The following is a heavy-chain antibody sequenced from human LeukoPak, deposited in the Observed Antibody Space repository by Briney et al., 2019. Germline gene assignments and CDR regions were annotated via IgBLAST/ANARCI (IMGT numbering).Heavy chain of an antibody. CDR1: GGSFSGYY. CDR2: INHSGST. J-gene: IGHJ6*02. Sequence: SETLSLTCAVYGGSFSGYYWSWIRQPPGKGLGWIGEINHSGSTNYNPSLKSRVTISVDTSKNQFSLKLSSVTAADTAVYYCARGRTGNYDFWSGYYTQQYYYYGMDVWGQGTTVTVSS. D-gene: IGHD3-3*01. CDR3: ARGRTGNYDFWSGYYTQQYYYYGMDV. V-gene: IGHV4-34*01.